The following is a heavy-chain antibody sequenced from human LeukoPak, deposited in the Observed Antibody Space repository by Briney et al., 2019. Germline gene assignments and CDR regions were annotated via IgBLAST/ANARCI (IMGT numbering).Heavy chain of an antibody. D-gene: IGHD6-19*01. CDR1: GFTFSSYE. J-gene: IGHJ4*02. V-gene: IGHV3-48*03. CDR2: ISSSGSPI. CDR3: VLRGAVAAADF. Sequence: TGGSLRLSCGASGFTFSSYEMNWVRQAPGKGLEWVSYISSSGSPIYYADSVKGRFTISRDNAKNSLYLQMNSLRAEDTAIYYCVLRGAVAAADFWGQGTLVTVSS.